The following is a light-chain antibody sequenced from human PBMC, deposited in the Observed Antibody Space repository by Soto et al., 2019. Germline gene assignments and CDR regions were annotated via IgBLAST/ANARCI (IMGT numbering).Light chain of an antibody. CDR1: QSVSSSY. Sequence: LKQSPGTLSLKQGEXXXXXXXXSQSVSSSYLAWYQQKPGQAXXLLXXXXXXXXXXXXXXFSGSGPGTDFTLTISXXXXEDFAVXYXXQXXXXXXTFGQGTIVDVK. CDR3: XQXXXXXXT. CDR2: XXX. J-gene: IGKJ1*01. V-gene: IGKV3-20*01.